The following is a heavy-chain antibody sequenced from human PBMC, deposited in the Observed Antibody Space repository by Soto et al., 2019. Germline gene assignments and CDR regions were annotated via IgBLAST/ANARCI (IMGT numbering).Heavy chain of an antibody. D-gene: IGHD6-19*01. V-gene: IGHV3-23*01. CDR1: GFTFGSYA. J-gene: IGHJ4*02. CDR2: INDSGDLR. Sequence: GSLRLSCVASGFTFGSYAMSWVRRAPGKGLEWVSTINDSGDLRYYAESVRGRFTISRDNSKNTLHLEVNDLRAEDTARYHCAKAFGDWYPFEKWGLGALVTVSS. CDR3: AKAFGDWYPFEK.